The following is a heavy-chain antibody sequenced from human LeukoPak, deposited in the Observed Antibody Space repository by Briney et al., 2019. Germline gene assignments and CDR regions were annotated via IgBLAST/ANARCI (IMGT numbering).Heavy chain of an antibody. CDR3: ASRRGIAAAGSYYYYGMDV. Sequence: GASVKVSCKASGGTFSSYAISWVRQAPGQGLEWMGRIIPILGIANYAQKFQGRVTITADKSTSTAYMELSSLRSEDTAVYYCASRRGIAAAGSYYYYGMDVWGQGTTVTVSS. CDR2: IIPILGIA. V-gene: IGHV1-69*04. D-gene: IGHD6-13*01. J-gene: IGHJ6*02. CDR1: GGTFSSYA.